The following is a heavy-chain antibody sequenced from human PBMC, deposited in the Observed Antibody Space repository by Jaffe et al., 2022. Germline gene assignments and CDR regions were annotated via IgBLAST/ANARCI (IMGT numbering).Heavy chain of an antibody. V-gene: IGHV3-23*01. CDR3: AKVPYCSGGSCYSPFDY. J-gene: IGHJ4*02. CDR2: ISGSGGST. Sequence: EVQLLESGGGLVQPGGSLRLSCAASGFTFSSYAMSWVRQAPGKGLEWVSAISGSGGSTYYADSVKGRFTISRDNSKNTLYLQMNSLRAEDTAVYYCAKVPYCSGGSCYSPFDYWGQGTLVTVSS. CDR1: GFTFSSYA. D-gene: IGHD2-15*01.